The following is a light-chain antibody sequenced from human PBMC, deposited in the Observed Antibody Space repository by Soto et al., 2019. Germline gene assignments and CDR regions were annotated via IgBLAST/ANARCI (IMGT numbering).Light chain of an antibody. CDR2: GNN. CDR1: GYNIGSNYD. Sequence: QSVLTQPPSVSGAPGQRVTISCTGSGYNIGSNYDVHWYQDLPGSAPKLLIYGNNNRPSGVPDRFSGSKSGTSATLAVTGLQVEDEADYYCQSYDRSLTALVLGTGTKLTVL. J-gene: IGLJ1*01. CDR3: QSYDRSLTALV. V-gene: IGLV1-40*01.